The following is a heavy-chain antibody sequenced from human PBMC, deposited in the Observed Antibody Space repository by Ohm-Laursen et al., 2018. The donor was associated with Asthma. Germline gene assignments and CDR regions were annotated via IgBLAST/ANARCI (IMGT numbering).Heavy chain of an antibody. J-gene: IGHJ4*02. CDR3: AKASTFSTGYYFDF. V-gene: IGHV3-23*01. D-gene: IGHD2-2*01. CDR2: IRGSGDTT. Sequence: SLRLSCAASGFTFNKHHMTWVRQAPGKGLEWVSAIRGSGDTTHYTDFVKGRFTISRDSSENTLYLHMNNLRAEDTAAYYCAKASTFSTGYYFDFWGQGTLVTVSS. CDR1: GFTFNKHH.